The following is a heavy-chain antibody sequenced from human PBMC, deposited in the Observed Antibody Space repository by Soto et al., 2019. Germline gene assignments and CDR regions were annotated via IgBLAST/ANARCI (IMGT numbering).Heavy chain of an antibody. D-gene: IGHD3-3*01. CDR3: ARESTGGYYHPFDY. CDR1: GFTFSSYA. J-gene: IGHJ4*02. CDR2: ISYDGSNK. V-gene: IGHV3-30-3*01. Sequence: GGSLRLSCAASGFTFSSYAMHWVRQAPGKGLEWVAVISYDGSNKYYADFVKGRFTISRDNSKNTLYLQMNSLRAEDTAVYYCARESTGGYYHPFDYWGQGTLVTVSS.